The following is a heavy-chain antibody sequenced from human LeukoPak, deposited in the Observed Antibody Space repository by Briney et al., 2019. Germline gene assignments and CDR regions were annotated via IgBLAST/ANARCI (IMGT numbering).Heavy chain of an antibody. D-gene: IGHD3-3*01. CDR1: GFTFSNAW. J-gene: IGHJ4*02. Sequence: GGSLRLSCAASGFTFSNAWMSWVRQAPGKGLEWVGRIKSKTDGGTTDYAAPVKGRFTISRDDSKNTLYLQMNSLKTEDTAVYYCTTDTAIFGVVIGLDYWGQGTLVTVSS. V-gene: IGHV3-15*01. CDR3: TTDTAIFGVVIGLDY. CDR2: IKSKTDGGTT.